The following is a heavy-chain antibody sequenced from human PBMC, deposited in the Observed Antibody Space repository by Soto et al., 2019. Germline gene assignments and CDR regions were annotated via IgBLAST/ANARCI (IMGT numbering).Heavy chain of an antibody. V-gene: IGHV4-31*03. CDR2: IYYSGTT. CDR3: ARDANRYASGSYGMDV. J-gene: IGHJ6*02. D-gene: IGHD3-10*01. CDR1: GGSISSGGYY. Sequence: QVQLQESGPGLVKPSQTLSLTCTVSGGSISSGGYYWSWTRQHPGKGLEWIGYIYYSGTTYYNPSLNSRVTKSADTSKNQFPLKLSSVTAADTAVYYCARDANRYASGSYGMDVWSQGTTVTVSS.